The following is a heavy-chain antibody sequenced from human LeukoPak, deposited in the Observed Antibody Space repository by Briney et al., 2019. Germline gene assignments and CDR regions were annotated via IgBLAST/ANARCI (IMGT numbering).Heavy chain of an antibody. CDR2: IKQDGSGQ. V-gene: IGHV3-7*01. CDR1: GFTFSSYY. J-gene: IGHJ4*02. Sequence: GGSLRLSCVASGFTFSSYYMSWVRQAPGKGLEWVANIKQDGSGQNYVDSVKGRFTISRDNAKNSLYLQMNSLRPEDSAVYYCARSLWPEDYWGQGTLVTASS. CDR3: ARSLWPEDY. D-gene: IGHD2-21*01.